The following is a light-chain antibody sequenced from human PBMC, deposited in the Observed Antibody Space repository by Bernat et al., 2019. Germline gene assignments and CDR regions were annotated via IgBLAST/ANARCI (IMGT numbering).Light chain of an antibody. Sequence: QSALTQPASVSGSPGQTITISCTGTSSDIGAYNYIYWYQQHPGRAPKLMIYDNNNRPSGVSNRFSGSKSGNSASLTISGLQAEDEADYYCRSYTSSGTRVFGGGTKLTVL. CDR2: DNN. CDR3: RSYTSSGTRV. CDR1: SSDIGAYNY. J-gene: IGLJ3*02. V-gene: IGLV2-14*03.